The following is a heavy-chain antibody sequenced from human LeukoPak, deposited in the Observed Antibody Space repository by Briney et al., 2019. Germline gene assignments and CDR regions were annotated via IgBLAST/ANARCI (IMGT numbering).Heavy chain of an antibody. CDR3: ARAHRTPGLRFDP. Sequence: SETLSLTCTVSGGSISSYYWSWIRQPPGKGLERIGYIYYSGSTNYNPSLKSRVTISVDTSKNQFSLKLSSVTAADTAVYYCARAHRTPGLRFDPWGQGTLVTVSS. J-gene: IGHJ5*02. V-gene: IGHV4-59*01. CDR1: GGSISSYY. D-gene: IGHD1-14*01. CDR2: IYYSGST.